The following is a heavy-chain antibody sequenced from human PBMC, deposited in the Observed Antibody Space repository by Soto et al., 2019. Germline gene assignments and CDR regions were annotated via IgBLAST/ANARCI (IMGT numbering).Heavy chain of an antibody. CDR3: ASDPAVALIDY. D-gene: IGHD6-19*01. CDR2: ISAYNGNT. Sequence: QGQLVQSGAEVKKPGASVKFACKASGYPFTSYGISWVRQAPGQGLEWMGWISAYNGNTKYAQKLEGRVTMATDASTSTAYMELRILRSDDTAVYYCASDPAVALIDYWGQGTLVTVSS. CDR1: GYPFTSYG. V-gene: IGHV1-18*01. J-gene: IGHJ4*02.